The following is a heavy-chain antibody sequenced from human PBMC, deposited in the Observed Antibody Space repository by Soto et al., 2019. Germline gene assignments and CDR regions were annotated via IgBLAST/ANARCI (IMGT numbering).Heavy chain of an antibody. V-gene: IGHV3-33*01. CDR2: IWYDGSNK. D-gene: IGHD2-21*02. Sequence: QVQLVESGGGVVQPGRSLRLSCAASGFTFSSYGMHWVRQAPGKGLEWVAVIWYDGSNKYYADSVKGRFPISRDNSKNTLYLQMNSLRAEDTAVYYCARMAHIVVVTARYFDYWGQGTLVTVSS. CDR1: GFTFSSYG. J-gene: IGHJ4*02. CDR3: ARMAHIVVVTARYFDY.